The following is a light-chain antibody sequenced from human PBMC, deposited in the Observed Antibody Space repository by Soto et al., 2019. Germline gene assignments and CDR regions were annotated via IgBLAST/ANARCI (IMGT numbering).Light chain of an antibody. Sequence: SVLTQPRSVSGSPGQSVTISCTGTSSDVGGYNLVSWYQQHPGKAPKLMIYDGSKRPSGVPDRFSGSKSGNTASLTISGLQAEDEADYYCYSYAGSYTFYVFGTGTKVTVL. CDR1: SSDVGGYNL. V-gene: IGLV2-11*01. J-gene: IGLJ1*01. CDR3: YSYAGSYTFYV. CDR2: DGS.